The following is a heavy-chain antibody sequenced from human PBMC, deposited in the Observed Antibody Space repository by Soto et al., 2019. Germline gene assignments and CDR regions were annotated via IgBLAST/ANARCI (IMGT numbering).Heavy chain of an antibody. D-gene: IGHD1-1*01. J-gene: IGHJ6*02. V-gene: IGHV4-31*03. CDR2: IYYSGST. Sequence: SESLFLTCTVSCGSLSRGGYFWSWVRQHPGKGLEWIGYIYYSGSTYYNPSLKSRVTISVDTSKNQFSLKLSSVTAADTAVYYCARDRLERRVHYYGMDVWGQGTTVTVSS. CDR3: ARDRLERRVHYYGMDV. CDR1: CGSLSRGGYF.